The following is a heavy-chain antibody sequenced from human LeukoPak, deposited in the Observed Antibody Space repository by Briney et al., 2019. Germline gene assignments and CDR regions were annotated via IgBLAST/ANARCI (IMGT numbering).Heavy chain of an antibody. CDR2: ISSSSSYI. Sequence: GGSLRLSCAASGFTFSSYSMNWVRQAPGKGLEWVSSISSSSSYIYYTDSVKGRLTISRDNAKNSLYLQMNSLRAEDTAVYYCARDANSMAPFDYWGQGTLVTVSS. CDR3: ARDANSMAPFDY. CDR1: GFTFSSYS. V-gene: IGHV3-21*01. D-gene: IGHD2-8*01. J-gene: IGHJ4*02.